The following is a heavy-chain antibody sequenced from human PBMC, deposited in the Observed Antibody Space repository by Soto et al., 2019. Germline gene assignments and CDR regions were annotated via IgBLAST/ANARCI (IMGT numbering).Heavy chain of an antibody. CDR2: ISSSSSTI. CDR3: ARDRGYGDYVFDY. D-gene: IGHD4-17*01. J-gene: IGHJ4*02. Sequence: EVQLVESGGGLVQPGGSLRLSCAASGFTFSSYSMNWVRQAPGKGLEWVSYISSSSSTIYYADSVKGRFTIPRDNAKNSLYLQMNSLRAEDTAVYYCARDRGYGDYVFDYWGQGTLVTVSS. V-gene: IGHV3-48*01. CDR1: GFTFSSYS.